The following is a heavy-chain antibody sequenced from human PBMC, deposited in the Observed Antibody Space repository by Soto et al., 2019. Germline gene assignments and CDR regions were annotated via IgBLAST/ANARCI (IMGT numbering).Heavy chain of an antibody. CDR3: AKGVSSDFWSGYYISYYYYGMDV. CDR1: GFTFSSYG. CDR2: ISYDGSNK. J-gene: IGHJ6*02. V-gene: IGHV3-30*18. D-gene: IGHD3-3*01. Sequence: PGGSLRLSCAASGFTFSSYGMHWVRQAPGKGLEWVAVISYDGSNKYYADSVKGRFTISRDNSKNTLYLQMNSLRAEDTAVYYCAKGVSSDFWSGYYISYYYYGMDVWGQGTTVTV.